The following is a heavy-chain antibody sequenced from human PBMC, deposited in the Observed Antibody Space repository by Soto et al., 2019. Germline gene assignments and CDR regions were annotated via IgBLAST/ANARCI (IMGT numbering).Heavy chain of an antibody. V-gene: IGHV1-69*02. J-gene: IGHJ6*02. D-gene: IGHD2-15*01. Sequence: QVQLVQSGAEVKKPGSSVKVSCKASGGTFSSYTISWVRQAPGQGLEWMGRTIPILGIANYAQKFQGRVTITADKSTSTAYMELSSLRSEDTAVYYCASRAVAEVEDVWGQGTTVTVSS. CDR2: TIPILGIA. CDR1: GGTFSSYT. CDR3: ASRAVAEVEDV.